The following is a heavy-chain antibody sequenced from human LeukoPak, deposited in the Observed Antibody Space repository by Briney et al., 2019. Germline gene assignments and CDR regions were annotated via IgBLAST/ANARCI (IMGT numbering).Heavy chain of an antibody. D-gene: IGHD3-10*01. CDR2: ISGSGGST. CDR1: GFTFSSYA. CDR3: ARVEGSGSGTDAFDI. Sequence: PGGSLRLSCAASGFTFSSYAMSWVRQAPGKGLEWVSAISGSGGSTYYADSVKGRFTISRDNAKNSLYLQMNSLRAEDTAVYYCARVEGSGSGTDAFDIWGQGTMVTVSS. J-gene: IGHJ3*02. V-gene: IGHV3-23*01.